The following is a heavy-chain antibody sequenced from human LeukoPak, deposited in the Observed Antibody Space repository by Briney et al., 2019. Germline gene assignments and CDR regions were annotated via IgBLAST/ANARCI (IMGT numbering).Heavy chain of an antibody. D-gene: IGHD2/OR15-2a*01. V-gene: IGHV3-23*01. CDR2: ISGGGGST. CDR1: GFTFSTYA. CDR3: AKLFPQLIFDY. J-gene: IGHJ4*02. Sequence: GGSLRLSCAASGFTFSTYAMSWVRQAPGEGLEWVSAISGGGGSTYYADSVKGRFTISRDNSKNTLYLQMNSLRAEDTAVYYCAKLFPQLIFDYWGQGTLVTVSS.